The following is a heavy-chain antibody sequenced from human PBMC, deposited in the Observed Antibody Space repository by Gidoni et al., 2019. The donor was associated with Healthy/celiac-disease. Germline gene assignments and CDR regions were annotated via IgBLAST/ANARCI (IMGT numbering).Heavy chain of an antibody. CDR3: ARDPPIGGNPG. CDR1: GGTFSSYA. CDR2: IIPIFGTA. J-gene: IGHJ4*02. V-gene: IGHV1-69*01. Sequence: QVQLVQSGAEVQKPGSSLRVSCMASGGTFSSYAISWVRQAPGQGLEWMGGIIPIFGTANYAQKVQGRVTITADESTSTAYMERSSLRSEDTAVYYCARDPPIGGNPGWGQGTLVTVSS.